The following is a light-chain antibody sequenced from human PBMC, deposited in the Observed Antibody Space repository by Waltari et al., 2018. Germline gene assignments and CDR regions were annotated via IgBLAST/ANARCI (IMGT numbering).Light chain of an antibody. CDR1: QSVSRF. J-gene: IGKJ1*01. Sequence: EIVLTQSPGTLSLSPGERGTLSRRASQSVSRFLAWYQQKPGQDPRLLIYGASTRATGIPDRFSGSGSGTDFSLTISRLEPEDFAVYYCQKYDRLPATFGQGTKVEIK. V-gene: IGKV3-20*01. CDR2: GAS. CDR3: QKYDRLPAT.